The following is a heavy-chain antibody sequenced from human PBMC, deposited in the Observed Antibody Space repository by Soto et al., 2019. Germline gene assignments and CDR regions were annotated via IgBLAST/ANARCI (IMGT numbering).Heavy chain of an antibody. CDR3: ARGILLWFGNAPVDYYGMDV. D-gene: IGHD3-10*01. V-gene: IGHV4-34*01. Sequence: LSETLSLTCAVYGGSFSGYYWSWIRQPPGKGLEWIGEINHSGSTNYNPSLKSRVTISVDTSKNQFSLKLSSVTAADTAVYYCARGILLWFGNAPVDYYGMDVWGQGTTVTVSS. J-gene: IGHJ6*02. CDR1: GGSFSGYY. CDR2: INHSGST.